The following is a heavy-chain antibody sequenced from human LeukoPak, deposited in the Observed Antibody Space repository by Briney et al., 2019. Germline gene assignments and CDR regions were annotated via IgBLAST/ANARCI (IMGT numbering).Heavy chain of an antibody. Sequence: GGSLRLSCAASGFTFSSYAMSWVREAPGKGLEWVSPISGSGGSTYYADSVKGRFTISRDNSKNTLYLQMNSLRAEDTAVYYCAKGQYSSTLIDYWGQGPLVTVSS. D-gene: IGHD6-13*01. J-gene: IGHJ4*02. CDR3: AKGQYSSTLIDY. V-gene: IGHV3-23*01. CDR1: GFTFSSYA. CDR2: ISGSGGST.